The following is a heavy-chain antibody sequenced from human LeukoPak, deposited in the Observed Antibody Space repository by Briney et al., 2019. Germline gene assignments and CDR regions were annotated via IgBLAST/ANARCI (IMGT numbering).Heavy chain of an antibody. J-gene: IGHJ4*02. CDR3: ARLPGGSGWPFFDY. D-gene: IGHD6-19*01. CDR2: IYHSGST. CDR1: GFTFSSYG. Sequence: GSLRLSCAASGFTFSSYGMHWVRQAPGKGLEWIGSIYHSGSTYYNPSLKSRVTISVDTSKNQFSLKLSSVTAADTAVYYCARLPGGSGWPFFDYWGQGTLVTVSS. V-gene: IGHV4-38-2*01.